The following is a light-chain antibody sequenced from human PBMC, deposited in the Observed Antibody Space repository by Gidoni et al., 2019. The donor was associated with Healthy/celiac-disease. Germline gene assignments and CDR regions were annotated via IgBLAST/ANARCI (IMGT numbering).Light chain of an antibody. V-gene: IGKV1-33*01. Sequence: DIQMTQSPSSLSASVGDRVTITCQASQDISNYLNWYQQKPGKAPKLLIYDASNLETGVPSRFSGSGSGTDFTCTISSLQPEDIATYYCQQYDNLLLTFXGXTKVEIK. CDR1: QDISNY. J-gene: IGKJ4*01. CDR2: DAS. CDR3: QQYDNLLLT.